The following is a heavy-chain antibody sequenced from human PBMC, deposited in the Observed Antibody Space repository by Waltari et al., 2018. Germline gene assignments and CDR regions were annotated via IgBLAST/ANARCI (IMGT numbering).Heavy chain of an antibody. CDR2: IDPEDGET. CDR1: GYTFIDYF. J-gene: IGHJ4*02. Sequence: EVQLVQSGAEVKKPGATVKISCKASGYTFIDYFMHWVQQAPGKGLEWVGRIDPEDGETVYAEKFQGRVTITADTSTDTSYLDLSSLRSDDTAVYYCAPLPGGSGQTFDYWGQGTLLTVSS. D-gene: IGHD3-10*01. V-gene: IGHV1-69-2*01. CDR3: APLPGGSGQTFDY.